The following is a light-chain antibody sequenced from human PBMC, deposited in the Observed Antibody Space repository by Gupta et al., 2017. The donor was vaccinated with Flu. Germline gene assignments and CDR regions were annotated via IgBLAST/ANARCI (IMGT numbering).Light chain of an antibody. V-gene: IGKV3-11*01. CDR2: DAS. Sequence: CPATLSLSPGERATLSCRASQSVSSYLAWYQQKPGQAPRLLIYDASNRATGIPARFSGSGSGTDFTLTISSLESEDFAVYYCQQRSNWLTFGGGTKVEIK. J-gene: IGKJ4*01. CDR3: QQRSNWLT. CDR1: QSVSSY.